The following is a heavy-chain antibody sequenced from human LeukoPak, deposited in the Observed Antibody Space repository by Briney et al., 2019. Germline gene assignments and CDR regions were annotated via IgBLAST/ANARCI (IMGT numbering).Heavy chain of an antibody. J-gene: IGHJ4*02. V-gene: IGHV4-39*01. CDR1: GGSISSSSYY. D-gene: IGHD2-21*01. CDR3: ARLAAGPYSLDY. Sequence: SETLSLTCTVSGGSISSSSYYWGWIRQPPGKGLEWIGSIYYSGSTYYNPSLKSRVTISVDTSKNQFSLKLSSVTAADTAVYYCARLAAGPYSLDYWGQGTLVTVSS. CDR2: IYYSGST.